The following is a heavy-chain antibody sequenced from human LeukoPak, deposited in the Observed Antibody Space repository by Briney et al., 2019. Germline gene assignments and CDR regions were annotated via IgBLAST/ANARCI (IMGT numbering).Heavy chain of an antibody. Sequence: GGYLRLSCAASGFTFSNHAMSWVRQAPGKGLEWVSTISGSGDSTYYADSVKGRFTISGDNSKNTLYLQMHSLRAEDTAVYYCARRGPNWGFFDYWGRGTLVTVSS. V-gene: IGHV3-23*01. CDR2: ISGSGDST. D-gene: IGHD7-27*01. CDR1: GFTFSNHA. CDR3: ARRGPNWGFFDY. J-gene: IGHJ4*02.